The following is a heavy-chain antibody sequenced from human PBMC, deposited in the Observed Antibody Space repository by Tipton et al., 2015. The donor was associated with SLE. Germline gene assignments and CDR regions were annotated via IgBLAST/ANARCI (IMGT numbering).Heavy chain of an antibody. J-gene: IGHJ6*03. V-gene: IGHV4-4*07. D-gene: IGHD1-26*01. CDR3: ARDYRIVGATLPSYYYYYTDV. CDR2: IYTSGST. CDR1: GGSISSYY. Sequence: TLSLTCTVSGGSISSYYWSWIRQPAGKGLEWIGRIYTSGSTNYNPSLKSRVTMSVDTSKNQFSLKLSSVTAADTAVYYCARDYRIVGATLPSYYYYYTDVWGKGTTVTVSS.